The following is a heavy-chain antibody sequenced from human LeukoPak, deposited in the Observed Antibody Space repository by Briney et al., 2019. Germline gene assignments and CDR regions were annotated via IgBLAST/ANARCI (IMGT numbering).Heavy chain of an antibody. D-gene: IGHD3-10*01. J-gene: IGHJ4*02. V-gene: IGHV3-66*01. CDR3: ARVGQWFGELLTGFDY. CDR1: GFTVSSNH. Sequence: GGSLRLSCAASGFTVSSNHMSWVRQAPGKGLEWVSVIYSGGSTYYADSVKGRFTISRDNSKNTLYLQMNSLRAEDTAVYYCARVGQWFGELLTGFDYWGQGTLVTVSS. CDR2: IYSGGST.